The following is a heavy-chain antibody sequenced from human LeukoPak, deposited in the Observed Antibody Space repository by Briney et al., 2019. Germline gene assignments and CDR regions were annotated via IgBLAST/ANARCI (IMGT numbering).Heavy chain of an antibody. V-gene: IGHV4-34*01. D-gene: IGHD3-10*01. Sequence: SETLSLTCAVYGGSFSGYYWSWIRQPPEKGLEWIGEINHSGSTNYNPSLKSRVTISVDTSKNQFSLKLSSVTAADTAVYYCARDRGVGYYYYYMDVWGKGTTVTISS. J-gene: IGHJ6*03. CDR1: GGSFSGYY. CDR3: ARDRGVGYYYYYMDV. CDR2: INHSGST.